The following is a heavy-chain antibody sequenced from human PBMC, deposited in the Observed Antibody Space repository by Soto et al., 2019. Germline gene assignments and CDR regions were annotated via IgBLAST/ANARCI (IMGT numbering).Heavy chain of an antibody. CDR2: IYPGDSDT. D-gene: IGHD2-15*01. J-gene: IGHJ4*02. CDR1: GYSFTSYW. V-gene: IGHV5-51*01. Sequence: GESLKISCKGSGYSFTSYWIGWVRQMPGKGLEWMGIIYPGDSDTRYSPSFQGQVTISADKSISTAYLQWSSLKASDTAMYYFARRECSGGSCYSLAFDYWGQGTLVTVSS. CDR3: ARRECSGGSCYSLAFDY.